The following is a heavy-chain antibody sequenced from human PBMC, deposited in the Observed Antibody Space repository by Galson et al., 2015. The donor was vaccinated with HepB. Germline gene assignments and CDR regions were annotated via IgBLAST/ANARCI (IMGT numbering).Heavy chain of an antibody. CDR1: GYTFTSYG. CDR2: ISAYNGNT. Sequence: SVKVSCKASGYTFTSYGISWVRQAPGQGLEWMGWISAYNGNTNYAQKLQGRVTMTTDTSTSTAYMELRSLRSDDTAVYYCARQPCSSTSCFYYYYGMDVWGQGTTVTVSS. V-gene: IGHV1-18*04. J-gene: IGHJ6*02. CDR3: ARQPCSSTSCFYYYYGMDV. D-gene: IGHD2-2*01.